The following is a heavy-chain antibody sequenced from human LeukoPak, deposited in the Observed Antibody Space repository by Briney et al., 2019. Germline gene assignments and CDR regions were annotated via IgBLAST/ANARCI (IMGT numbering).Heavy chain of an antibody. V-gene: IGHV3-15*01. Sequence: GGSLRLSCELSGLTFIEAWMSWVRQAPGKGLEWVGRIKGTNSGGTTAYAAPVKDRFTISRDDSQSMMYLQMDSLKSEDTAVYFCTWIDCSGGSCYFASWGQGTLVTVSS. CDR2: IKGTNSGGTT. CDR3: TWIDCSGGSCYFAS. J-gene: IGHJ4*02. D-gene: IGHD2-15*01. CDR1: GLTFIEAW.